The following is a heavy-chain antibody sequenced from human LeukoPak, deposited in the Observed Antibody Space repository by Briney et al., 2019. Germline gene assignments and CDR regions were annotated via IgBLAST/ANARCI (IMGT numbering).Heavy chain of an antibody. CDR2: IKSKTDGGTT. J-gene: IGHJ4*02. CDR1: GFTFSNAW. Sequence: PGGSLRLSCAASGFTFSNAWMSWVRQAPGKGLEWVGRIKSKTDGGTTDYAAPVKGRFTISRDDSKNTLYLQMNSLKTEDTAVYYCTTDARYYDILTGYSADFYFDYWGQGTLVTVSS. D-gene: IGHD3-9*01. V-gene: IGHV3-15*01. CDR3: TTDARYYDILTGYSADFYFDY.